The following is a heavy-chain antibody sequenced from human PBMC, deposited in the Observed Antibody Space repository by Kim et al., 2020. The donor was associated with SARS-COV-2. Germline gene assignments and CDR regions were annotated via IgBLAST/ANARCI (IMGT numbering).Heavy chain of an antibody. CDR1: GYSFKGFS. Sequence: ASVKVSCKTTGYSFKGFSIHWVRQPPGLGLEWVGRINPNTGATFLAQKFQGMVTMARDTSINTAYMDLTSLTSDDTAIYYCARAKQSVVGYYPDYWVQGTLLSVSS. J-gene: IGHJ4*02. CDR3: ARAKQSVVGYYPDY. CDR2: INPNTGAT. V-gene: IGHV1-2*06. D-gene: IGHD3-3*01.